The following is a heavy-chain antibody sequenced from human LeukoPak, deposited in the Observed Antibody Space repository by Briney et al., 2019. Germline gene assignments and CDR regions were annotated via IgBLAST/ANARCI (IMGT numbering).Heavy chain of an antibody. CDR1: GGTFSSYA. Sequence: SVKVSCKASGGTFSSYAISWVRQAPGQGLEWMGGIIPIFGTANYAQKFQGRVTITADESTSTAYMELSSLRSEDTAVYYCAREEIYSSSWYLYHYYYGMDVWGQGTTVTVSS. CDR3: AREEIYSSSWYLYHYYYGMDV. V-gene: IGHV1-69*01. D-gene: IGHD6-13*01. J-gene: IGHJ6*02. CDR2: IIPIFGTA.